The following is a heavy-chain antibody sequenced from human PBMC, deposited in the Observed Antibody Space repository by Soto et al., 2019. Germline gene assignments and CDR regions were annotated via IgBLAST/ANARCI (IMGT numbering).Heavy chain of an antibody. J-gene: IGHJ5*02. V-gene: IGHV3-33*01. CDR3: ARKTSNWFDP. CDR1: RFTFSSYD. CDR2: IWYDGSNK. Sequence: QVQLVDSGGGVVQPGRSLRLSCAASRFTFSSYDMHWVRQAPAKGLEWVALIWYDGSNKYYADSVKGRFTISRDNSKNMLYLQMNSLRAEDTAVYYCARKTSNWFDPWGQGPLVTVSS.